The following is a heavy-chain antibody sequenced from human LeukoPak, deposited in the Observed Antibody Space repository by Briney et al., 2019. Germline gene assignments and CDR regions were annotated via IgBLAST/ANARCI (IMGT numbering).Heavy chain of an antibody. D-gene: IGHD2-2*01. CDR2: IIPIFGTA. J-gene: IGHJ5*02. CDR1: GGTFSSYA. Sequence: SVKVSCKASGGTFSSYAISWVRQAPGQGLEWMGGIIPIFGTANYAQKFQGRVTITTDESTSTAYMELSSLRSEDTAVYYCAREEPAAFTGVSGHWFDPRGQGTLVTVSS. V-gene: IGHV1-69*05. CDR3: AREEPAAFTGVSGHWFDP.